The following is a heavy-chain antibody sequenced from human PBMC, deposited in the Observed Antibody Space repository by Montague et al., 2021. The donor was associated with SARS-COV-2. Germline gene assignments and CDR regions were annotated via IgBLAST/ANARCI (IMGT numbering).Heavy chain of an antibody. CDR1: GFTVSSNY. CDR2: IYSGGST. J-gene: IGHJ6*02. Sequence: SLRLSCAASGFTVSSNYMSWVRQAPGKGLEWVSVIYSGGSTYYADSVKGRFTISRDDSKNTLYLQMNSLRAEDTAVYYCARDQRRYGSGSYYGPHYYYYGMDVWGQGTPVTVSS. V-gene: IGHV3-66*02. D-gene: IGHD3-10*01. CDR3: ARDQRRYGSGSYYGPHYYYYGMDV.